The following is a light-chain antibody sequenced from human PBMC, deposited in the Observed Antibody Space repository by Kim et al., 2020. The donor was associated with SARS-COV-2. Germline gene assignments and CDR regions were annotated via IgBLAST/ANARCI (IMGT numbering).Light chain of an antibody. Sequence: VSPGERATLSCMASETGYSYLAWYQQKPGQAPRLLIYGASTRSTGVPARFSGSGSGTEFTLTISSLQSEDFAVYYCQQYKNWPPYTFGQGTKLEI. CDR3: QQYKNWPPYT. CDR2: GAS. V-gene: IGKV3-15*01. CDR1: ETGYSY. J-gene: IGKJ2*01.